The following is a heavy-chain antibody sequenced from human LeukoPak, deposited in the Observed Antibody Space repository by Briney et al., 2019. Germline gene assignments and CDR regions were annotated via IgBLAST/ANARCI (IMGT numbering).Heavy chain of an antibody. CDR1: GFTFSSDA. D-gene: IGHD2-21*02. CDR2: VGGSSGGST. J-gene: IGHJ2*01. CDR3: VRDTAVAAKFGNWHFDL. Sequence: PGGSLRLSCAASGFTFSSDAMNWVRLAPGKGLEWVSSVGGSSGGSTQYADAVKGRFTVSRENAKNSLYLQMNSLRAEDTAVYYCVRDTAVAAKFGNWHFDLWGRGTLVTVSS. V-gene: IGHV3-23*01.